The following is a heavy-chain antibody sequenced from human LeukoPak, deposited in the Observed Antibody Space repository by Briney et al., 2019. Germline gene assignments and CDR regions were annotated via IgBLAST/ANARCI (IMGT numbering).Heavy chain of an antibody. CDR3: ARGVPAGDY. J-gene: IGHJ4*02. CDR1: GGSFGNYY. Sequence: PSETLSLTCTVSGGSFGNYYWSWIRQPPGKGLEWIGYIYDSGTTNYNPSLKSRVTISVDTATNQFSLKLRSVTAADTAVYYCARGVPAGDYWGQGTLVTVSS. D-gene: IGHD5/OR15-5a*01. CDR2: IYDSGTT. V-gene: IGHV4-59*01.